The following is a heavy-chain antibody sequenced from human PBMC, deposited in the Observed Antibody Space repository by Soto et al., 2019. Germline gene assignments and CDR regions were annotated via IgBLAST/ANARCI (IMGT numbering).Heavy chain of an antibody. J-gene: IGHJ6*03. D-gene: IGHD2-8*01. CDR3: TRILMDYYYYYMDV. Sequence: AGGSLRLSCTASGFTFGDYAMSWFRQAPGKGQEWVGFIRSKAYGGTTEYAASVKGRFTISRDDSKSIAYLQMNSLKTEDTAVYYCTRILMDYYYYYMDVWGKGTTVTVSS. CDR1: GFTFGDYA. V-gene: IGHV3-49*03. CDR2: IRSKAYGGTT.